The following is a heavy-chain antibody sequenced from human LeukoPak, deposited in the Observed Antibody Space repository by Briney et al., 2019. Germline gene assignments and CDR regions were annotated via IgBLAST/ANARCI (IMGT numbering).Heavy chain of an antibody. CDR1: GFTFSSYC. Sequence: GGSLRLSCAASGFTFSSYCMNWVRQAPGKGLEWVSTFSGSGGTTYYADSVKGRFTISRDNSKNTLYLQMNSLRVEDTAIYYCAKVYGTTYGNFDCWGQGTQVTVSS. CDR3: AKVYGTTYGNFDC. CDR2: FSGSGGTT. D-gene: IGHD1-7*01. V-gene: IGHV3-23*01. J-gene: IGHJ4*02.